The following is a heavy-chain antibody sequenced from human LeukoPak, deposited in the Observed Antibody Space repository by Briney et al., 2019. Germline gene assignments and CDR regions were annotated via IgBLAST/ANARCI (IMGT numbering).Heavy chain of an antibody. V-gene: IGHV3-66*01. Sequence: GGSLRLSCAASGFTVSSNYMSWVRQAPGKGLEWVSVIYSGGSTYYADSVKGRFTISRDNSKNTLYLQMTSLRAEDTAVYYCARERRRYCSSTSCCRGPHYYYYGMDVWGQGTTVTVSS. CDR2: IYSGGST. CDR3: ARERRRYCSSTSCCRGPHYYYYGMDV. CDR1: GFTVSSNY. J-gene: IGHJ6*02. D-gene: IGHD2-2*01.